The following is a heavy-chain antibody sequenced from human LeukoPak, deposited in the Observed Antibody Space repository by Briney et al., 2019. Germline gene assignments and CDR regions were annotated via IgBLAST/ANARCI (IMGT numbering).Heavy chain of an antibody. CDR1: GGTFSSYA. Sequence: SVKVSCKDSGGTFSSYAISWVRQAPGQGLEWMGGIIPIFGTANYAQKFQGRVTITADESTSTAYMELSSLRSEDTAVYYCAREGHYYDSSGYRNPPFFYGGQGTLVTVSS. D-gene: IGHD3-22*01. V-gene: IGHV1-69*01. CDR2: IIPIFGTA. CDR3: AREGHYYDSSGYRNPPFFY. J-gene: IGHJ4*02.